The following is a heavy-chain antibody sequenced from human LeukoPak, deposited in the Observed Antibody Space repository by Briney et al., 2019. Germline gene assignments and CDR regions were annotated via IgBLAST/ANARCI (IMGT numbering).Heavy chain of an antibody. CDR1: GGSISSSSYY. J-gene: IGHJ5*02. CDR2: IYYSGST. D-gene: IGHD3-3*01. CDR3: ARAPGRFLEWLLSGVWFDP. Sequence: SETLSLTCTVSGGSISSSSYYWGWIRQPPGKGLEWIGSIYYSGSTYYNPSLKSRVTISVDTSKNQFSLKLSSVTAADTAVYYCARAPGRFLEWLLSGVWFDPWGQGTLVTVSS. V-gene: IGHV4-39*07.